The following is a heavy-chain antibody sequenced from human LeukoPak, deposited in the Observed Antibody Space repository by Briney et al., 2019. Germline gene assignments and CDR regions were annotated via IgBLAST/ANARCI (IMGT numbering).Heavy chain of an antibody. J-gene: IGHJ4*02. CDR1: GFTVSTNF. CDR2: MYSGGST. V-gene: IGHV3-53*01. Sequence: PGGSLRLSCAASGFTVSTNFMSWVRQAPGKGLECVSFMYSGGSTYYADSVKGRFTISRDTSKNTLYLQMNSLRAEDTALYYCAKAKTSPGFPFEHWGLGTPVVVSA. CDR3: AKAKTSPGFPFEH. D-gene: IGHD3-9*01.